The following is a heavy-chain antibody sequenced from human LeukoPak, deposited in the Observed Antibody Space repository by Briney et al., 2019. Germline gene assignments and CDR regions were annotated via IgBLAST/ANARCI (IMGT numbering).Heavy chain of an antibody. V-gene: IGHV4-4*07. J-gene: IGHJ5*02. CDR1: GGSISSYY. Sequence: SETLSLTCTVSGGSISSYYWSWIRQPAGKGLEWIGRIYISGSGSTNYNPSLKSRVTMSVDTSKNQFSLKLNSVTAADTAVYYCARLELAAAGSRWFDPWGQGTLVTVSS. CDR2: IYISGSGST. CDR3: ARLELAAAGSRWFDP. D-gene: IGHD6-13*01.